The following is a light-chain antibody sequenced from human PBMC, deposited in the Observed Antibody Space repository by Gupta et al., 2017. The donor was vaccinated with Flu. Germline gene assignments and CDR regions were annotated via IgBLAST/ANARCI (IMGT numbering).Light chain of an antibody. J-gene: IGKJ4*01. CDR2: DAS. CDR1: QDISNY. V-gene: IGKV1-33*01. CDR3: QQYDNLPRGA. Sequence: DIQMTQSPSSLSASVGDRVTITCQESQDISNYLNWYQQKPGKAPKLLIYDASNLETGVPSRFSVSGSWTDFTFTISSLQPEDIATYYCQQYDNLPRGAFGGGTKVEIK.